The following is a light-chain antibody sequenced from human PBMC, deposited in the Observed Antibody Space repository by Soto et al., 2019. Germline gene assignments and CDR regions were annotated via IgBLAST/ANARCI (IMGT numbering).Light chain of an antibody. J-gene: IGKJ4*01. V-gene: IGKV4-1*01. Sequence: DIVMTQSPDSLAVSLGERATINCKSSQSILYRSNDKNYLAWYQQKPGQPPKLLINLASIRESGVPDRISGSGSGTDFTLTISSMQAEDVALYYCQQYYNTPPTFGGGTKVEIK. CDR3: QQYYNTPPT. CDR1: QSILYRSNDKNY. CDR2: LAS.